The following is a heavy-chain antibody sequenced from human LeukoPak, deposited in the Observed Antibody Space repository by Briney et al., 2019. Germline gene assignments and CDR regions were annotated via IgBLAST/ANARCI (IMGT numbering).Heavy chain of an antibody. J-gene: IGHJ5*02. D-gene: IGHD6-13*01. CDR3: AKCLWGYSSSWYCWFDP. V-gene: IGHV4-34*01. Sequence: PSETLSLTCAVYGGSFSGYYWSWIRQPPGKGLEWIGEINHSGSTNYNPSLMSRVTISVDTSKNQFSLKLSSVTAADTAVYYCAKCLWGYSSSWYCWFDPWGQGTLVTVSS. CDR2: INHSGST. CDR1: GGSFSGYY.